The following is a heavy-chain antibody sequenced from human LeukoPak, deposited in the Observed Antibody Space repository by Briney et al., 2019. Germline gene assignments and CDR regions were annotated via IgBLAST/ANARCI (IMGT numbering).Heavy chain of an antibody. D-gene: IGHD5-24*01. Sequence: TGGSLRLSCAASGFTFSSYAMSWVRQAPGKGLEWVSAISGSGVGTYYADSVKGRFTISRDNSKDTLYVQMNSLRAEDTAIYYCAKEPTISYYYYYMDVWGKGTTVTVSS. CDR3: AKEPTISYYYYYMDV. CDR2: ISGSGVGT. V-gene: IGHV3-23*01. J-gene: IGHJ6*03. CDR1: GFTFSSYA.